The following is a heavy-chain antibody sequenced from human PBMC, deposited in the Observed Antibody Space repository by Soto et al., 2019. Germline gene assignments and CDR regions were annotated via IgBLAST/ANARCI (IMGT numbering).Heavy chain of an antibody. CDR2: IYYSGTT. CDR1: SGSIGTYF. D-gene: IGHD3-16*01. Sequence: SETLSLTCTVSSGSIGTYFWSWIRQPPGKGLEWIGYIYYSGTTNYNPSLKSRVTIFLDTSKNQFSLRLSSVTAADTAVYYCARGKGGTYDAFDIWGQGTLVTVSS. J-gene: IGHJ3*02. CDR3: ARGKGGTYDAFDI. V-gene: IGHV4-59*01.